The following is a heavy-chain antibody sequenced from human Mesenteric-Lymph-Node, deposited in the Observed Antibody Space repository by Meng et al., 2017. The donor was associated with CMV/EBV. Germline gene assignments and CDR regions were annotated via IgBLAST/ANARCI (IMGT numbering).Heavy chain of an antibody. V-gene: IGHV5-51*01. CDR3: ARFTTVTKYYFDY. Sequence: GESLKISCKGSGYSFTNYWIGWVRQMPGKGLEWMGILYPGDSDTRYSPSFQGQVTISADKSISTAYLQWSSLKASDTAMYYCARFTTVTKYYFDYWGQGTLVTVSS. CDR2: LYPGDSDT. D-gene: IGHD4-17*01. J-gene: IGHJ4*02. CDR1: GYSFTNYW.